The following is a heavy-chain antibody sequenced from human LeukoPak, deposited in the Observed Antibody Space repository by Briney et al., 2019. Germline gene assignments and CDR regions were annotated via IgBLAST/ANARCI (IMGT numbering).Heavy chain of an antibody. J-gene: IGHJ4*02. CDR2: IYTSAST. V-gene: IGHV4-4*07. Sequence: SEPLPLTCTVSGGSISNHYWSWIRQPAGKGLEWIGHIYTSASTNYNPSLKSRVTMSVDTSKNQFSLELNSVTAADTAAYYCARVDTSGWHYFDDWGQGTLVTVSS. D-gene: IGHD6-19*01. CDR3: ARVDTSGWHYFDD. CDR1: GGSISNHY.